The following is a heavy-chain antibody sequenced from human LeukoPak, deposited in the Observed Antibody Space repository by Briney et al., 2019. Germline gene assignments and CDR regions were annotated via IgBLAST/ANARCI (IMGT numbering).Heavy chain of an antibody. CDR3: SREHALGDF. V-gene: IGHV3-21*01. CDR1: GFTFSSYS. D-gene: IGHD2-2*01. J-gene: IGHJ4*02. Sequence: GGSLSLSCAASGFTFSSYSMNWVRQAPGKGLEWVSSITSSSSYKYYADSVKGRFTISRDNAKNSLYLQMNSLRAEDTAVYYCSREHALGDFWGQGSLVTVSS. CDR2: ITSSSSYK.